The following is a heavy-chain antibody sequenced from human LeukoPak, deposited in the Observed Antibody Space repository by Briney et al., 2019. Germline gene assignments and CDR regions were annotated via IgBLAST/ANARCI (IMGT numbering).Heavy chain of an antibody. D-gene: IGHD3-10*01. CDR1: GFTFTTYS. V-gene: IGHV3-21*01. CDR2: ISSGSSAI. CDR3: VRDRHYIGNREVRFPY. J-gene: IGHJ4*02. Sequence: GGSLRLSCEASGFTFTTYSMTWVRQAPGKGLEWVSIISSGSSAIFSADALKGRFTISRDDAKNLLYLDMNSLRVEDTAVYYCVRDRHYIGNREVRFPYWGQGALVTVSS.